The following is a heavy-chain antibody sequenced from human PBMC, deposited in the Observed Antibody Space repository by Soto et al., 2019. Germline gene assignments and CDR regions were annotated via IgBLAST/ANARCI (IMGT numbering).Heavy chain of an antibody. CDR1: GGTFSSYT. D-gene: IGHD3-9*01. Sequence: GASVKVSCKASGGTFSSYTISWVRQAPGQGLEWMGRIIPILGIANYAQKFQGRVTITADKSTSTAYMELSSLRSEDTAVYYCARAGILTGNDYWGQGTLVTVSS. V-gene: IGHV1-69*02. J-gene: IGHJ4*02. CDR2: IIPILGIA. CDR3: ARAGILTGNDY.